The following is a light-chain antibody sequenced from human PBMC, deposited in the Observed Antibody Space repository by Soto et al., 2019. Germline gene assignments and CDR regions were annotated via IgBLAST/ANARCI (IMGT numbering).Light chain of an antibody. V-gene: IGKV3-20*01. CDR3: QQYGSSPPWT. Sequence: EIVLTQSPGTLSLSPGERATLSCRASQSVSSSYFAWYQQKPSQAPRLLIYGASGRATGIPDRFSGSVSGKDFTLTTSRLEAEDFAVYYCQQYGSSPPWTFGQGTKVEIK. J-gene: IGKJ1*01. CDR1: QSVSSSY. CDR2: GAS.